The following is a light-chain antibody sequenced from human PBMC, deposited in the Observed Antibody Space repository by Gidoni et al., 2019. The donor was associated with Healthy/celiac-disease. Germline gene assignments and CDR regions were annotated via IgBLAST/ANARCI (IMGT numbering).Light chain of an antibody. J-gene: IGKJ4*01. CDR3: QQYGTSPLT. CDR1: QSIISTY. CDR2: GAS. V-gene: IGKV3-20*01. Sequence: DIVLTQSPGTLSLSPGERATLSCRASQSIISTYLAWYQQKPGQAPRLLIYGASSRATGIPDRFSGSGSGTDFTLTINRLEPEDFAVYYCQQYGTSPLTFGGGTKVEIK.